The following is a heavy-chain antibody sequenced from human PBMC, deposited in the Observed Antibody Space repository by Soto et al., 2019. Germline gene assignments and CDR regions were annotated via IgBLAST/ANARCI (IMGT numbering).Heavy chain of an antibody. V-gene: IGHV4-59*01. CDR2: IYYSGST. CDR3: ARGAIAARPGLDY. J-gene: IGHJ4*02. D-gene: IGHD6-6*01. Sequence: PSETLSLTCTVSGGSISSYYWSWIRQPPGKGLEWIGYIYYSGSTNYNPSLKSRVTISVDTSKNQFSLKLSSVTAADTAVYYCARGAIAARPGLDYWGQGTLVTVSS. CDR1: GGSISSYY.